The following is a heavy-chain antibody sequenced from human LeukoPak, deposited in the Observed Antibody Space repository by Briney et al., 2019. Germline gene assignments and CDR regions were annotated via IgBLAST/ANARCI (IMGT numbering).Heavy chain of an antibody. CDR1: GFTVSSNY. Sequence: GGSLRLSCAASGFTVSSNYMSWVRQAPGKGLEWVSIIYSGGSTFYADSVKGRFAISRDNSKNTLYLQMNSLRAEDTAVCYCARGGSYLSAFDIWGQGTMVTVSS. CDR3: ARGGSYLSAFDI. V-gene: IGHV3-53*01. J-gene: IGHJ3*02. CDR2: IYSGGST. D-gene: IGHD1-26*01.